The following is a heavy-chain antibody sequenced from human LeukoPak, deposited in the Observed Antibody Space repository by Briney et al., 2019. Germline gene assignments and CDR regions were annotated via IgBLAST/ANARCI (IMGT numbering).Heavy chain of an antibody. J-gene: IGHJ1*01. CDR2: IYTSGST. CDR3: ASSAVVVISHEYFQH. D-gene: IGHD3-22*01. Sequence: PSETLSLTCTVSGGSISSYYWSWIRQPAGKGLEWIGRIYTSGSTNYNPSLKSRVTMSVDTSKNQFSLKLCSVTAADTAVYYCASSAVVVISHEYFQHWGQGTLVTVSA. CDR1: GGSISSYY. V-gene: IGHV4-4*07.